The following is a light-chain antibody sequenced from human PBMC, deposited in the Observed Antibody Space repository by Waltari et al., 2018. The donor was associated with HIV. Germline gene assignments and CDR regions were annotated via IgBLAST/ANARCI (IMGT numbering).Light chain of an antibody. Sequence: DIQMTQSPRSLSASVGETVTFTCRSSQKVRTYVNWYQQTLGRPPRLLIFSASSLQIGVSSRFSGRGAGTDFTLTIKNLQPEDFATYYCEQNYDFTRTFGQGTTVG. V-gene: IGKV1-39*01. CDR3: EQNYDFTRT. CDR1: QKVRTY. CDR2: SAS. J-gene: IGKJ1*01.